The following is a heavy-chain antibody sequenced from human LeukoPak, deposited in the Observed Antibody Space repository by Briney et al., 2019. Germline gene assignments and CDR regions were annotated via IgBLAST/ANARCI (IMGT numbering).Heavy chain of an antibody. CDR1: GFTFSSYE. Sequence: PGGSLRLSCAASGFTFSSYEMNWVRQAPGKGLEWVSYISSSGSTIYYADSVKGRFTISRDNSKNTLYLQMNSLRAEDTAVFYCAKDGTDYVWETYFGGLNLDSWGQGALVTVSS. J-gene: IGHJ4*02. D-gene: IGHD3-16*01. CDR3: AKDGTDYVWETYFGGLNLDS. CDR2: ISSSGSTI. V-gene: IGHV3-48*03.